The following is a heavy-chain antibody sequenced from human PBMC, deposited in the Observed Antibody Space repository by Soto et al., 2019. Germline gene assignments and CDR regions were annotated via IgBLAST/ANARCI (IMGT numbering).Heavy chain of an antibody. CDR3: ARDKEVLLTNYGMAV. CDR1: RFTFGSYW. J-gene: IGHJ6*02. CDR2: INVDGTET. V-gene: IGHV3-74*01. Sequence: PGGSLRLSCTAPRFTFGSYWMHWAHQAPGKGLVWVSDINVDGTETWYADSVKGRFTISRDNDKKTLYLHMTGLRVDDTGVYYCARDKEVLLTNYGMAVWGQGPTDTAS.